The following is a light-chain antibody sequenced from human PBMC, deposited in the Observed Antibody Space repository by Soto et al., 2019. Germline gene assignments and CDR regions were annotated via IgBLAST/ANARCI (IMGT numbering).Light chain of an antibody. J-gene: IGKJ1*01. CDR3: QQYYTAPTWT. Sequence: DIVMTQSPDSLAVSLGERATINCKSSQSVFYSSNNKNYLAWYQQKPGQPPKLLIYWASTRESGVPDRISVSGSGTDFTRTITSLQAEDVAVYYCQQYYTAPTWTFGQGNKVEIK. CDR1: QSVFYSSNNKNY. V-gene: IGKV4-1*01. CDR2: WAS.